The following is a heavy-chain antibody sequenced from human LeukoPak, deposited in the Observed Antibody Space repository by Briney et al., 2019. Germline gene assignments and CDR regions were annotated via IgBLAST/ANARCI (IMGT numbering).Heavy chain of an antibody. J-gene: IGHJ4*02. D-gene: IGHD4-17*01. CDR2: IYHSGST. CDR3: ARVRSVGDYTVDY. CDR1: GGSISSSNW. Sequence: SETLSLTCAVSGGSISSSNWWSWVRQPPGKGLEWIGEIYHSGSTNYNPSLMSRVTISVDKSKNQFSLKLSSVTAADTAVYYCARVRSVGDYTVDYWGQGTLVTVSS. V-gene: IGHV4-4*02.